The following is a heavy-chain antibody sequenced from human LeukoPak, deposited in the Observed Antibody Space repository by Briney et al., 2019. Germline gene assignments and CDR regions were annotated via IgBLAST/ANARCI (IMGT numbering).Heavy chain of an antibody. CDR1: GGSFSGYY. CDR2: INNSGSA. D-gene: IGHD3-10*01. Sequence: SETLSLTCAVYGGSFSGYYWSWVRQPPGKGLEWIGEINNSGSAKHNPPHKSRVTIPVETFKKQICLKLNSVTAADTTEHYFARLHYYYGSGSYALLFDYWGQGTLVTVSS. V-gene: IGHV4-34*01. CDR3: ARLHYYYGSGSYALLFDY. J-gene: IGHJ4*02.